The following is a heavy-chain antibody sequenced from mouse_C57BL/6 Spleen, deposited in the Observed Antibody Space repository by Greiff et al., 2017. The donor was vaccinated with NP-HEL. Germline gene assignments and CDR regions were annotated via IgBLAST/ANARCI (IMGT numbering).Heavy chain of an antibody. D-gene: IGHD1-1*01. Sequence: DVQLVESGGGLVKPGGSLKLSCAASGFTFSDYGMHWVRQAPEKGLEWVAYISSGSSTIYYADTVKGRFTISRDNAKNTLFLQMTSLRSEDTAMYYCARPGGSSYYAMDYWGQGTSVTVSS. V-gene: IGHV5-17*01. CDR1: GFTFSDYG. J-gene: IGHJ4*01. CDR2: ISSGSSTI. CDR3: ARPGGSSYYAMDY.